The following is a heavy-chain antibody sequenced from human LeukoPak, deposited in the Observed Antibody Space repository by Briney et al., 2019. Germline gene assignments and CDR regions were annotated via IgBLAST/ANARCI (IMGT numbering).Heavy chain of an antibody. Sequence: GGTLRLLCAACGFIFSSYGMHWVRQPPGKGLEWVAFIRSDGSDTHSAASVKGRFTISRDNSKNTLWLQMNSLRAEDTAVYYCAKHDSSSDFWGQGTLVTVSS. D-gene: IGHD3-22*01. CDR1: GFIFSSYG. CDR2: IRSDGSDT. J-gene: IGHJ4*02. V-gene: IGHV3-30*02. CDR3: AKHDSSSDF.